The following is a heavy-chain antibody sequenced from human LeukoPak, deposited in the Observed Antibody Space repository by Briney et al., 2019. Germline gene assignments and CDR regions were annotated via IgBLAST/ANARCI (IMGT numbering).Heavy chain of an antibody. D-gene: IGHD2-2*01. Sequence: PSETLSLTCTVSGGSISSYYWRWIREPAGKGLEWIGRIYTSGCTNFDPSLKSRVNLSVDQPKNQFSLKLSSVTAADTAVYYRAGETDIVVVPALWGQGTLVTVSS. J-gene: IGHJ4*02. CDR2: IYTSGCT. CDR1: GGSISSYY. CDR3: AGETDIVVVPAL. V-gene: IGHV4-4*07.